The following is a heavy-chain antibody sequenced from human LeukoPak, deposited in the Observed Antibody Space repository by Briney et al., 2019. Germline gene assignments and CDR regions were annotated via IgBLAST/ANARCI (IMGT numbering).Heavy chain of an antibody. Sequence: SETLSLTCTVSGGSISSSSYYLGWIRQPPGKGLEWIGSIYYSGSTYYNPSLKSRVTISVDTSKNQFSLKLSSVTAADTAVYYCARDLEWEAGTDYWGQGTLVTVSS. CDR1: GGSISSSSYY. J-gene: IGHJ4*02. CDR3: ARDLEWEAGTDY. V-gene: IGHV4-39*07. CDR2: IYYSGST. D-gene: IGHD6-19*01.